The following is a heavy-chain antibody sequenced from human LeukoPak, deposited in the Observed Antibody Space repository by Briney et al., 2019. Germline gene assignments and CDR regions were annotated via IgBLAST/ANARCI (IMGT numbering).Heavy chain of an antibody. CDR3: ARQTGSGLFILP. CDR1: DYSVTRGYY. V-gene: IGHV4-38-2*02. D-gene: IGHD3/OR15-3a*01. CDR2: IYHSGST. J-gene: IGHJ4*02. Sequence: SETLSLTCSVSDYSVTRGYYWGWIRLPPGKGLEWIGNIYHSGSTYYKASLKSQVPISVDTSKNQFSLKLSSVTAAETAVYYCARQTGSGLFILPGGQGTLVTVSS.